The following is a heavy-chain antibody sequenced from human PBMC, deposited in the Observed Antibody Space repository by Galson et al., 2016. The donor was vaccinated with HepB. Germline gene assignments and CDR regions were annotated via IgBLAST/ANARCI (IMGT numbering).Heavy chain of an antibody. CDR2: SLHSGDS. D-gene: IGHD5/OR15-5a*01. Sequence: SETLSLTCTVSGGSFSDYYWTWIRQAPGKGLEWIGDSLHSGDSNYNPSLKSRVTISVDKSTKQFSLNLTSMAAADTAVYYCARGRRVSTISTVVTQYFQHWAQGTLVIVSS. J-gene: IGHJ1*01. V-gene: IGHV4-34*01. CDR3: ARGRRVSTISTVVTQYFQH. CDR1: GGSFSDYY.